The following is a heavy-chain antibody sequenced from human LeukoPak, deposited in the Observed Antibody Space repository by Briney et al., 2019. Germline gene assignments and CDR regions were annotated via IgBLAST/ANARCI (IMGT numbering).Heavy chain of an antibody. V-gene: IGHV3-30*04. D-gene: IGHD3-22*01. J-gene: IGHJ4*02. Sequence: GGSLRLSCAASGFTFSSYAMHWVRQAPGKGLEWVAVISYDGSNKYYADSVKGRFTISRDNSKNTLYLQMNSLRAEDTAVYYCSTMIVGGWGQGTLVTVSS. CDR1: GFTFSSYA. CDR3: STMIVGG. CDR2: ISYDGSNK.